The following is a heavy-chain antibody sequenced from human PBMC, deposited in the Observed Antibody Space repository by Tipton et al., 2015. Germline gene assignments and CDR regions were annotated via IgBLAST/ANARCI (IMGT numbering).Heavy chain of an antibody. D-gene: IGHD6-19*01. CDR2: ISYDGSYK. CDR1: GFIFSSYG. V-gene: IGHV3-30*18. CDR3: AKDLGWYSSSGADAFDI. J-gene: IGHJ3*02. Sequence: SLRLSCAASGFIFSSYGMHWVRQAPGKGLEWVAVISYDGSYKYYAESVKGRFTISRDNSKNTLYLQMNSLRAEDTAVYYCAKDLGWYSSSGADAFDIWGQGTMVTASS.